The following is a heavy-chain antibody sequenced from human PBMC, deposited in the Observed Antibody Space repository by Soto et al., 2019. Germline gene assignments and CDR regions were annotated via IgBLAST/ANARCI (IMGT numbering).Heavy chain of an antibody. D-gene: IGHD2-8*01. V-gene: IGHV4-4*02. Sequence: QVHLQESGPGLVKPSETLSLICGVSGASISSVNWWSWVRQSPGKGLEWIGEIYHSGSTNYNPSLKSRVTMSVDKSKNQFSLQLTSVTAADTDDYYFATFSGFFTISPYDAWGQGILVTVSS. J-gene: IGHJ5*02. CDR2: IYHSGST. CDR1: GASISSVNW. CDR3: ATFSGFFTISPYDA.